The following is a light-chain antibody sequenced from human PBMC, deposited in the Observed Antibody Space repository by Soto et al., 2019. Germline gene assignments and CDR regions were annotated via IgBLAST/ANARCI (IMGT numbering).Light chain of an antibody. CDR3: QQYGGSTRT. V-gene: IGKV3-20*01. J-gene: IGKJ1*01. CDR1: QSVTTQ. CDR2: GAS. Sequence: IVLTHSPGTLSCSPGEIATLSCRASQSVTTQLAWYQQKPVQAPRLIIHGASSRATGVPDRITGSGSGTDFTLSISRPEPEDFAVYYCQQYGGSTRTFGQGTKVDIK.